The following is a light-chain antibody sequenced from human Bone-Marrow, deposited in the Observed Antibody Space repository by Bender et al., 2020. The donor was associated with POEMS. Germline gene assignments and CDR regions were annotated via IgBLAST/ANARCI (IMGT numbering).Light chain of an antibody. CDR1: DSNVGDSNY. J-gene: IGLJ1*01. CDR2: DVS. Sequence: QSALTQPTSVSGSPGQSITISCTESDSNVGDSNYVSWYQQHPGKAPQPIIYDVSNRPSAVSDRFSGSQFGNTASLTISGLLAEDEADYYCSSYTSTSTYVFGSGTRVTVL. CDR3: SSYTSTSTYV. V-gene: IGLV2-14*03.